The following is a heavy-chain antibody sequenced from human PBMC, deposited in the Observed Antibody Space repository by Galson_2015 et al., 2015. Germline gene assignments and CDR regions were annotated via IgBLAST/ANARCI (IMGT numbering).Heavy chain of an antibody. CDR2: ISGSGGNT. V-gene: IGHV3-23*01. J-gene: IGHJ4*02. D-gene: IGHD6-25*01. CDR1: GFTFETYA. CDR3: AKIKKTGLDVAADS. Sequence: SLRLSCAASGFTFETYAMSWVRQAPGKGLEWVSAISGSGGNTFYADSVKGRFTISRNNSLNTMYVQMNNVRAEDTAVYYCAKIKKTGLDVAADSWGQGTLVTVSS.